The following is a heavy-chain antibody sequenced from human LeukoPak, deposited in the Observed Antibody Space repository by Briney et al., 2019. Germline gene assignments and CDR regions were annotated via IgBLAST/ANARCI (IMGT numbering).Heavy chain of an antibody. CDR3: ATETRYFDWLFY. CDR1: GYTLTELS. CDR2: FDPEDGET. Sequence: ASVKVSCKVSGYTLTELSMHWVRQAPGKGLEWMGGFDPEDGETIYAQKFQGRVTMTEDTSTDTAYMELSSLRSEDTAVYYCATETRYFDWLFYWGQGTLVTVAS. J-gene: IGHJ4*02. D-gene: IGHD3-9*01. V-gene: IGHV1-24*01.